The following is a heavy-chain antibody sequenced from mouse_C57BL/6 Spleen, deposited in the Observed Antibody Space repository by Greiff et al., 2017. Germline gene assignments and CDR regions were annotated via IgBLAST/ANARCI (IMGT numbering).Heavy chain of an antibody. Sequence: VQLQQSGASVKISCKASGYAFSSYWMNWVKQRPGKGLEWIGQIYPGDGDTNYNGKFKGKATLTADKSSSTAYMQLSSLTSEDSAVYFCANGDWYFDVWGTGTTVTVSS. CDR2: IYPGDGDT. CDR3: ANGDWYFDV. CDR1: GYAFSSYW. V-gene: IGHV1-80*01. J-gene: IGHJ1*03.